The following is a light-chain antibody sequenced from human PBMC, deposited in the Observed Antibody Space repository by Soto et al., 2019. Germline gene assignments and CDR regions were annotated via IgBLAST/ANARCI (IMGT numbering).Light chain of an antibody. CDR2: ATS. Sequence: DVQMTQSPSSLSAFVGDRVTITCRASQGIAPYLAWFQQKPGKVPKLLIYATSTLQSGVPSRFSGSGSGKDFTLTISRLQPEDVATYYCQKYNTAPLTFGGGTKVEIK. J-gene: IGKJ4*01. CDR1: QGIAPY. CDR3: QKYNTAPLT. V-gene: IGKV1-27*01.